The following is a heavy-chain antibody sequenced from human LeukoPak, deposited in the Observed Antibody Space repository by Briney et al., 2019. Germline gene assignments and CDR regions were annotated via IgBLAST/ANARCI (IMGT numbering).Heavy chain of an antibody. Sequence: GGSLRLSCAASGFTFSSYWMSWVRQAPGKGLEWVANIKQDGSEKYYVDSVKGRFTISRDNAKNSLYLQMNSLRAEDTAVYYCARGSSSWTGGRWFDPWGQGTLVTVSS. CDR1: GFTFSSYW. J-gene: IGHJ5*02. CDR2: IKQDGSEK. CDR3: ARGSSSWTGGRWFDP. D-gene: IGHD6-13*01. V-gene: IGHV3-7*01.